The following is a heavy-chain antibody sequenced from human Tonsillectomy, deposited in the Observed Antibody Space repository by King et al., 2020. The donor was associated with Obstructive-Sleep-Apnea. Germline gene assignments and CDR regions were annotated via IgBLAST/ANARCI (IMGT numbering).Heavy chain of an antibody. V-gene: IGHV1-69*10. Sequence: VQLVESGAEVKKPGSSVRVYCKASGDTFSSYGLCWVRQAPGQGLEWMGGIIPSLNISNYAQKFQGRVTITADKSTNTVYLELSSLSSEDTAVYYCARDLGTYLDYWGQGTLVTVSS. D-gene: IGHD3-10*01. J-gene: IGHJ4*02. CDR1: GDTFSSYG. CDR3: ARDLGTYLDY. CDR2: IIPSLNIS.